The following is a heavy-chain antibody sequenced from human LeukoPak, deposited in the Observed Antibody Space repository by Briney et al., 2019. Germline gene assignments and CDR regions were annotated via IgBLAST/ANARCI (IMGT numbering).Heavy chain of an antibody. J-gene: IGHJ4*02. CDR3: AREVTGNFDY. D-gene: IGHD3-10*01. V-gene: IGHV4-59*01. CDR1: GGSISSYY. Sequence: KTSETLSLTCTVSGGSISSYYWSWIRQPPGKGLEWIGYIYYSGSTNYNPSLKGRVTISVDTSKNQFSLKLSSVTAADTAVYYCAREVTGNFDYWGQGTLVTVSS. CDR2: IYYSGST.